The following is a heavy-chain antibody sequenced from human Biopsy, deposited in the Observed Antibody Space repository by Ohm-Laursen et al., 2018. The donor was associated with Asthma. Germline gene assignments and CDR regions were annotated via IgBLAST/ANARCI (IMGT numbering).Heavy chain of an antibody. V-gene: IGHV3-9*01. CDR3: AKDMGAGGNDPDSFIGYYGKDV. J-gene: IGHJ6*02. D-gene: IGHD3-16*01. CDR1: GFRFDDYA. CDR2: ISWNSGTI. Sequence: SLRLSCAASGFRFDDYAMYWVRQAPGKGLEWVAGISWNSGTIGSAASVQGRFIVSRDNVKNSLYLQMNSLRAADTALYYCAKDMGAGGNDPDSFIGYYGKDVWGQGTTVTVSS.